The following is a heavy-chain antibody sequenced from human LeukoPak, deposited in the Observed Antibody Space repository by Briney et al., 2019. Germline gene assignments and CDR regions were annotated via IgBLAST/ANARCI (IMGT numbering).Heavy chain of an antibody. D-gene: IGHD6-13*01. J-gene: IGHJ5*02. Sequence: SVKVSCKASGGTFSSYAISWVRQAPGQGLEWMGGIIPIFVTANYAQKFQGRVTITADESTSTAYMELSSLRSEDTAVYHCARGGWSGDSSSWFPSWFDPWGQGTLVTVSS. V-gene: IGHV1-69*13. CDR2: IIPIFVTA. CDR3: ARGGWSGDSSSWFPSWFDP. CDR1: GGTFSSYA.